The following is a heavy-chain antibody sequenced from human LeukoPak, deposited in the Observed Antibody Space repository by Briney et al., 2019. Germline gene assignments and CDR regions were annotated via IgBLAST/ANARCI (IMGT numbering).Heavy chain of an antibody. V-gene: IGHV1-69*13. D-gene: IGHD4-23*01. CDR3: ARGWLAETTVVTPYNY. J-gene: IGHJ4*02. CDR1: GGTFSNCA. CDR2: IIPIFGTA. Sequence: GASVKVSCKPSGGTFSNCAISWVRQAPGQGLEWMGGIIPIFGTAHYAQKFQGRVTITADESTSTAYMELSSLRSEDTAVYYCARGWLAETTVVTPYNYWGQGTVVTVSS.